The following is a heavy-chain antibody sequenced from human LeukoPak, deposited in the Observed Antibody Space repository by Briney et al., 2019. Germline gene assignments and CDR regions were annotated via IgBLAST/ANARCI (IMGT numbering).Heavy chain of an antibody. CDR2: IYSGCST. CDR1: GFTVSSNY. V-gene: IGHV3-53*01. CDR3: ASHSRRIYYYGMDV. J-gene: IGHJ6*02. D-gene: IGHD5-18*01. Sequence: GGSLRLSCAASGFTVSSNYMSWVRQAPGKGLEWVSVIYSGCSTYYADSVKGRFTISRDNSKNTLYLQMNSLRAEDTAVYYCASHSRRIYYYGMDVWGQGTTVTVSS.